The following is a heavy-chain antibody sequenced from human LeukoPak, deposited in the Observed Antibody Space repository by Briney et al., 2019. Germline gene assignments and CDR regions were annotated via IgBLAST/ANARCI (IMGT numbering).Heavy chain of an antibody. V-gene: IGHV4-39*01. CDR2: VFYSGTT. Sequence: PSDTLSLTCTVSVGAPSSSDYYWAWIRQPPGKGLEWLGSVFYSGTTHYNTSLNSRVTISIDTSNNQFSLKLSSVTAADTSVYYCARLYNFGGHPGDGYWGQGTLVTVSS. D-gene: IGHD4-23*01. CDR3: ARLYNFGGHPGDGY. J-gene: IGHJ4*02. CDR1: VGAPSSSDYY.